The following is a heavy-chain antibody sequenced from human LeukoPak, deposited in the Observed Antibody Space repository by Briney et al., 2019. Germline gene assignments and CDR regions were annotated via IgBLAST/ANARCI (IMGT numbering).Heavy chain of an antibody. CDR3: ARSGFGNSYGRADY. Sequence: ASVKVSCKASGYTFTSYYMHWVRQAPGQGLEWMGWINPNSGGTNYAQKFQGRVTMTRDTSISTAYMELSSLRSEDTAVYYCARSGFGNSYGRADYWGQGTLVTVSS. CDR1: GYTFTSYY. D-gene: IGHD5-18*01. CDR2: INPNSGGT. J-gene: IGHJ4*02. V-gene: IGHV1-2*02.